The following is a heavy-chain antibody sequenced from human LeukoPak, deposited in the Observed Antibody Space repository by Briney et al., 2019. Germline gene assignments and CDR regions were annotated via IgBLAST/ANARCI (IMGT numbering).Heavy chain of an antibody. CDR1: GFTFSSYS. J-gene: IGHJ4*02. D-gene: IGHD1-1*01. V-gene: IGHV3-48*04. CDR2: ISSSASTK. Sequence: GALRLSCAASGFTFSSYSMNWVRPAPGKGLEWVSYISSSASTKYYADSVKGRFTISRDNAKKSLYLQMDSLRAEDTAVYYCARETHDGLDYWGQGTLVTVSS. CDR3: ARETHDGLDY.